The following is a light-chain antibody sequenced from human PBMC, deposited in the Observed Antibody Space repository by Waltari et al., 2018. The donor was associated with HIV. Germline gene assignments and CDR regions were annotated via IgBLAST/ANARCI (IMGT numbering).Light chain of an antibody. Sequence: QSALTQPLAVSGSPGQSVTISCTGTNSDIGSYNRVCWYQQTPGTAPKLVIYDVSSRPSGVPERFSGSKSGNTAALTISGLQAEDEGDYYCSSYTTTTAHVFGTGTKVTVL. CDR1: NSDIGSYNR. J-gene: IGLJ1*01. V-gene: IGLV2-18*02. CDR2: DVS. CDR3: SSYTTTTAHV.